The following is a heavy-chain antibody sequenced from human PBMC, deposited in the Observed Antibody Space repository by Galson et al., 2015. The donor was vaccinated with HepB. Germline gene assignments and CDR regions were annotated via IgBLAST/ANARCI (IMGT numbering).Heavy chain of an antibody. V-gene: IGHV3-33*01. CDR3: ARELYDFWSGYYTGNWFDP. CDR2: IWYDGSNK. J-gene: IGHJ5*02. D-gene: IGHD3-3*01. Sequence: SLRLSCAASGFTFSSYGMHWVRQAPGKGLEWVAVIWYDGSNKYYADSVKGRFTISRDNSKNTLYLQMNSLRAEDTAVYYCARELYDFWSGYYTGNWFDPWGQGTLVTVSS. CDR1: GFTFSSYG.